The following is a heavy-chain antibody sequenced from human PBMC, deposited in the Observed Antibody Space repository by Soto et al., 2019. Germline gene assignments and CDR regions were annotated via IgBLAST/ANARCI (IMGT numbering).Heavy chain of an antibody. CDR3: ARHGYLYYYYGMDV. J-gene: IGHJ6*02. D-gene: IGHD5-18*01. V-gene: IGHV4-39*01. Sequence: PSETLSLTCTVSGGSISSSSYYWGWFRQPPGKGLEWIGSIYYSGSTYYNPSLKSRVTISVDTSKNQFSLKLSSVTAADTAVYYCARHGYLYYYYGMDVWGQGTTVT. CDR2: IYYSGST. CDR1: GGSISSSSYY.